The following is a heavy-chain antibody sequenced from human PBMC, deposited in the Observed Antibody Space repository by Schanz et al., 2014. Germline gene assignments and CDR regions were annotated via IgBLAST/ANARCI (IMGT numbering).Heavy chain of an antibody. V-gene: IGHV3-74*01. Sequence: ELQLVESGGGLVQPGGSLRLSCAASGLTFSRSWMHWVRQPPGKGLEWVSRINTDGGSTTYAESVQGRFTISTDNAENTLYLQMNSLRVEDTAVYYCAMGGYQLHHWGQGTLVNVSS. CDR2: INTDGGST. D-gene: IGHD1-7*01. J-gene: IGHJ4*02. CDR3: AMGGYQLHH. CDR1: GLTFSRSW.